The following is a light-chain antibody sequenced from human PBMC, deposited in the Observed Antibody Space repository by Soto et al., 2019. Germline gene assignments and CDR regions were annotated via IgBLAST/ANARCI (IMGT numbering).Light chain of an antibody. CDR2: DVS. Sequence: QSALTQPRSVSGSPGQSVTISCTGTSSDVSAYDYVSWYQHRPGKPPKLMIYDVSKRPSGVPDRFSGSKSGNTASLTISGLQAEDEADYYCCSYAGSVVFGGGTKVTVL. CDR1: SSDVSAYDY. V-gene: IGLV2-11*01. CDR3: CSYAGSVV. J-gene: IGLJ2*01.